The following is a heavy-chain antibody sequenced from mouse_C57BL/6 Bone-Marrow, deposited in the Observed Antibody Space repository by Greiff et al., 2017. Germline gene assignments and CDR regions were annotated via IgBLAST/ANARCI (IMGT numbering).Heavy chain of an antibody. D-gene: IGHD1-1*01. Sequence: VQLQQSGAELVKPGASVKLSCKASGYTFTSYWMQWVKQRPGQGLEWIGEIDPSGSYTNYNQKFKGKATFTVDPSSSTSYMPLSSLTSEESAVYYCARGCTIVVEGDYYDYWGRGTTLTVSS. V-gene: IGHV1-50*01. CDR3: ARGCTIVVEGDYYDY. CDR2: IDPSGSYT. J-gene: IGHJ2*01. CDR1: GYTFTSYW.